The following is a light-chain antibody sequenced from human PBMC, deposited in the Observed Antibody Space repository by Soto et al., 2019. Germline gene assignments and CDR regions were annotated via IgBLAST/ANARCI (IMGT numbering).Light chain of an antibody. V-gene: IGLV2-14*01. Sequence: QSALTQPASGSGSPGQSITISCTGTSSDVGCYNYVSWYQQHPGKAPKLMIYDVSNRPSGVSNRFSGSKSGNTASLTISGLQAEDEADYYCSSYTSSSTRGVFGGGTKLTVL. CDR2: DVS. CDR3: SSYTSSSTRGV. J-gene: IGLJ2*01. CDR1: SSDVGCYNY.